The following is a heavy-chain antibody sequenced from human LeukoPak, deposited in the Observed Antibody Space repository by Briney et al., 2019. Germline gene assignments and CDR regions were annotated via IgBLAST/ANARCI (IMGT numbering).Heavy chain of an antibody. V-gene: IGHV3-48*01. Sequence: PGGSLRLSCAASGFTFSSYSMNWVRQAPGKGLEWVSYISSSSSTIYYADSVKGRFTISRDNAKNSLYLQMNSLRAEDTAVYYCAKDLRPYYYDSSGYFDYWGQGTLVTVSS. CDR3: AKDLRPYYYDSSGYFDY. D-gene: IGHD3-22*01. CDR2: ISSSSSTI. CDR1: GFTFSSYS. J-gene: IGHJ4*02.